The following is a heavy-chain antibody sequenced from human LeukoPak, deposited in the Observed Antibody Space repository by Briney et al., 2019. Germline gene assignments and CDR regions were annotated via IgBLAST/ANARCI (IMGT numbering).Heavy chain of an antibody. Sequence: SETLSLTCTVSGDFISSGGYYWSWIRQPPGKGLEWIGYIHHSGSRYYNPSLKSRVTILVDRSKDQFSLKLSSVTAADTAVYYCARLDRYCSSTSCRSYYYYMDVWGKGTTVTVSS. D-gene: IGHD2-2*01. V-gene: IGHV4-30-2*01. CDR2: IHHSGSR. CDR3: ARLDRYCSSTSCRSYYYYMDV. J-gene: IGHJ6*03. CDR1: GDFISSGGYY.